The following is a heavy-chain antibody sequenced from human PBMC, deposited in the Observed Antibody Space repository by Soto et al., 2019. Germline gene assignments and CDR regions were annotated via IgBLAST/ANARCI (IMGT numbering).Heavy chain of an antibody. V-gene: IGHV4-34*01. J-gene: IGHJ4*02. CDR3: ARTTLRTRTIDY. CDR1: GGSFSGYY. D-gene: IGHD1-1*01. CDR2: INHSGST. Sequence: SETLSLTCAVYGGSFSGYYWSWIRQPPGKGLEWIGEINHSGSTNYNPSLKSRVTISVDTSKNQFSLKLSSVTAADTAVYYCARTTLRTRTIDYWGQGTLVTVSS.